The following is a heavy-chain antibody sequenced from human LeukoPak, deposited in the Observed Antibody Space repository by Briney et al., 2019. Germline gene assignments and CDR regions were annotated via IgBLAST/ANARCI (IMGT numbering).Heavy chain of an antibody. J-gene: IGHJ3*02. Sequence: ASVTVSCKASGYTFTGYYMHWVRQAPGQGPEWMGWINLNSGGTNSAQKFQGRVTMTRGTSISTAYVELSRLRSDDTAVYYCARAGGKAARPIGDAFDIWGQGTMVTVSS. CDR3: ARAGGKAARPIGDAFDI. CDR1: GYTFTGYY. CDR2: INLNSGGT. D-gene: IGHD6-6*01. V-gene: IGHV1-2*02.